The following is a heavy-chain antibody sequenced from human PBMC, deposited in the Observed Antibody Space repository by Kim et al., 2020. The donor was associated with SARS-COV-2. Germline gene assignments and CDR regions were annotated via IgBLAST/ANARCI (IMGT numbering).Heavy chain of an antibody. CDR3: SSPSRNSYGDDY. Sequence: SETLSLTCTVSGGSVSSGSYYWSWIRQPPGKGLEWIGYIYYSGSTNYNPSLKSRVTISVDTSKNQFSLKLSSVTAADTAVYYCSSPSRNSYGDDYWGQGTLVTVSS. D-gene: IGHD5-18*01. CDR2: IYYSGST. J-gene: IGHJ4*02. CDR1: GGSVSSGSYY. V-gene: IGHV4-61*01.